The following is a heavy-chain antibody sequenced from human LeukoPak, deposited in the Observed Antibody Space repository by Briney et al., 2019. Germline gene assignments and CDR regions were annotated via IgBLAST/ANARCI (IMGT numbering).Heavy chain of an antibody. CDR1: GGSISSYY. CDR3: ARESRAYDFWSGYYLPASAFDY. Sequence: SETLSLTCTVSGGSISSYYWSWIRQPAGKGLEWIGRIYTSGSTNYNPSLKSRVTMPVDTSKNQFSLKLSSVTAADTAVYYCARESRAYDFWSGYYLPASAFDYWGQGTLVTVSS. V-gene: IGHV4-4*07. CDR2: IYTSGST. D-gene: IGHD3-3*01. J-gene: IGHJ4*02.